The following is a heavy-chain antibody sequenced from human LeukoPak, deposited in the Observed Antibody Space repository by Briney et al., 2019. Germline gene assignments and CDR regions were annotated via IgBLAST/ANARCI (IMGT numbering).Heavy chain of an antibody. CDR2: ISSGSSAI. CDR1: GFTFSTYG. Sequence: GGSLRLSCAASGFTFSTYGMNWVRQAPGKGLEWVSYISSGSSAIYYADSVKGRFTISRDNAKHSLYLQMNSLRAEDTAVYYCAREGIKLRDPSRAIDAFDIWGQGTMVTVSS. D-gene: IGHD1-7*01. V-gene: IGHV3-48*01. CDR3: AREGIKLRDPSRAIDAFDI. J-gene: IGHJ3*02.